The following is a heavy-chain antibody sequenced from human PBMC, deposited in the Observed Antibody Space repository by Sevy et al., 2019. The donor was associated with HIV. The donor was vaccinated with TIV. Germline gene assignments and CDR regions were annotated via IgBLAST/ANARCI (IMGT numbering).Heavy chain of an antibody. CDR3: ARDLGYSSSTSCYGYYGMDV. J-gene: IGHJ6*02. Sequence: ASVKVSCKASGYTFTGYYMHWVRQAPGQGLEWMGWINPNSGGTNYAQKFQGRVTMTRDTSISTAYMELSRLRSDDTAVYYCARDLGYSSSTSCYGYYGMDVWGQGTTVTVSS. CDR1: GYTFTGYY. CDR2: INPNSGGT. D-gene: IGHD2-2*01. V-gene: IGHV1-2*02.